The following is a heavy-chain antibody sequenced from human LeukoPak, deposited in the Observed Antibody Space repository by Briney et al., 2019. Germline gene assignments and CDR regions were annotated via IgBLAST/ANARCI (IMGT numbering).Heavy chain of an antibody. CDR1: DGSVSSDSYY. V-gene: IGHV4-39*07. D-gene: IGHD2/OR15-2a*01. CDR2: IYYSGST. J-gene: IGHJ4*02. Sequence: SETLSLTCTVSDGSVSSDSYYWGCIRQPPGKGLEWIGNIYYSGSTYYNPSLKSRVTISIDTSKNQFSLKLSSVTAADTAVYYCARVPGLYAPYYFDYWGQGTLVTVSS. CDR3: ARVPGLYAPYYFDY.